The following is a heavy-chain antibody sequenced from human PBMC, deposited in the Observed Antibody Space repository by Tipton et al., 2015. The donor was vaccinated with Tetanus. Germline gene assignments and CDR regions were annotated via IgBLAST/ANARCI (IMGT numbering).Heavy chain of an antibody. CDR2: ISYSGDT. J-gene: IGHJ5*02. Sequence: TLSLTCTVSGGSVSSSTYYWSWVRQPPGKGPEWIAYISYSGDTNYNPSLKSRVTILIDTSKNQFSLKVKSVTAADTAVYYCARIPGGAPLNPWGQGTLVTVSS. V-gene: IGHV4-61*01. CDR3: ARIPGGAPLNP. CDR1: GGSVSSSTYY. D-gene: IGHD2-2*01.